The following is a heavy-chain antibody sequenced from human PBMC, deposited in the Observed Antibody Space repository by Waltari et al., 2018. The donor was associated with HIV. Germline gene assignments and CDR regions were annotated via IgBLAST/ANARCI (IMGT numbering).Heavy chain of an antibody. CDR2: ISSSGKFV. D-gene: IGHD2-2*01. V-gene: IGHV3-21*01. CDR3: ARDSRDTSWSLNWFDP. CDR1: GFPLRAYR. J-gene: IGHJ5*02. Sequence: VQLVESGGGPVKQGGTLMFCRETCGFPLRAYRLNGVRQAPGKGLDCVSSISSSGKFVYYADSVKGRFTISRDNAKNSLSLQMNSLRGEDTSVYYCARDSRDTSWSLNWFDPWGQGTLVTVSS.